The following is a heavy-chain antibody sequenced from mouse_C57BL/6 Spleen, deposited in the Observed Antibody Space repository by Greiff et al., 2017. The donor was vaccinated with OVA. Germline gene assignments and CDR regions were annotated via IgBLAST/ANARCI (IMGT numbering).Heavy chain of an antibody. CDR1: GYTFTDYE. CDR2: IDPETGGT. D-gene: IGHD2-1*01. V-gene: IGHV1-15*01. Sequence: QVQLKQSGAELVRPGASVTLSCKASGYTFTDYEMHWVKQTPVHGLEWIGAIDPETGGTAYNQKFKGKAILTADKSSSTAYMELRSLTSEDSAVYYCTRRDYYGTRKYFDYWGQGTTLTVSS. J-gene: IGHJ2*01. CDR3: TRRDYYGTRKYFDY.